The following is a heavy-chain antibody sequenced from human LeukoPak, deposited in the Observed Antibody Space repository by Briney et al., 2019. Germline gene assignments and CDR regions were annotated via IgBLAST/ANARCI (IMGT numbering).Heavy chain of an antibody. CDR1: GFNFSRYA. D-gene: IGHD3-22*01. V-gene: IGHV3-30*04. Sequence: PGTSLRLSCAASGFNFSRYAMHWVRQVPGKGLERVAVISYDGTNKYYADSVKGRCTICSDNSKNTLFLQMNSLRAEDTAVYYCARGSRYDSSGYDAFDIWGQGTMVTVSS. CDR3: ARGSRYDSSGYDAFDI. J-gene: IGHJ3*02. CDR2: ISYDGTNK.